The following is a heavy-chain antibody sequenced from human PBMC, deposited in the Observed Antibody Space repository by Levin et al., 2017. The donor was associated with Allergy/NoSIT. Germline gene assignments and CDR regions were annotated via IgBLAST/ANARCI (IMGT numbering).Heavy chain of an antibody. J-gene: IGHJ4*02. CDR1: GFTFSTYS. Sequence: ETLSLTCAASGFTFSTYSMNWVRQAPGKGLEWVSYISSSSSTIYSADSVKGRFSISRDNAKNSLYLQMNNLRDEDTAVYYCARDPATSGYYPDSWGQGTLVTVSS. CDR3: ARDPATSGYYPDS. V-gene: IGHV3-48*02. D-gene: IGHD3-22*01. CDR2: ISSSSSTI.